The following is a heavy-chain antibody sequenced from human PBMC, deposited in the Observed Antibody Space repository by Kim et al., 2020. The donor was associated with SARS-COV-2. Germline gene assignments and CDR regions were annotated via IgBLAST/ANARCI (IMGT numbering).Heavy chain of an antibody. V-gene: IGHV3-23*01. CDR3: AKDRYYDSSGYRHPPAFDY. J-gene: IGHJ4*02. CDR2: ISGSGGST. CDR1: GFTFSSYA. D-gene: IGHD3-22*01. Sequence: GGSLRLSCAASGFTFSSYAMSWVRQAPGKGLEWVSAISGSGGSTYYADSVKGRFTISRDNSKNTLYLQMNSLRAEDTAVYYCAKDRYYDSSGYRHPPAFDYWGQGTLVTVSS.